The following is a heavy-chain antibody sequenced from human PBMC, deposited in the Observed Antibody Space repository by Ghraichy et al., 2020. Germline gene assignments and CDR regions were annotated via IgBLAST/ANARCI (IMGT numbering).Heavy chain of an antibody. Sequence: GGSLRLSCTACGHTCTSYAISWVLRALGQGLEWDSAISGSGGSTYYADSVKGRFTISRDNSKNTLYLQMNSLRAEDTAVYYCACYSNWFDPWGQGTLVTVSS. D-gene: IGHD2-15*01. CDR3: ACYSNWFDP. CDR1: GHTCTSYA. V-gene: IGHV3-23*01. CDR2: ISGSGGST. J-gene: IGHJ5*02.